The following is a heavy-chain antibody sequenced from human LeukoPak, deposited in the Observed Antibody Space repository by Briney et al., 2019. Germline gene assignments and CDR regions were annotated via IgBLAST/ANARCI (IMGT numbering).Heavy chain of an antibody. CDR2: INHSGST. D-gene: IGHD4-17*01. CDR3: ARVDYVIDY. Sequence: TSETLSLTCAVYGGSFSGYYWSWNRQPPGKGLEWIGEINHSGSTNYNPSLKSRVTISVDTSKNQFSLKLISVTAADTAVYYCARVDYVIDYWGQGTLVTVSS. CDR1: GGSFSGYY. V-gene: IGHV4-34*01. J-gene: IGHJ4*02.